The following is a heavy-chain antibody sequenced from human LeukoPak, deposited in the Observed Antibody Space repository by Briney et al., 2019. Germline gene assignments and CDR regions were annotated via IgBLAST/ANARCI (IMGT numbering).Heavy chain of an antibody. CDR1: GGSISSSTNW. J-gene: IGHJ5*02. V-gene: IGHV4-4*02. Sequence: SETLSLTCAVSGGSISSSTNWWSWVRQPPGKGLEWIGEIYHSGGTNYNPSLKSRITISVDKSQNQFSLKLSSVTAADTAVYYCASHYHILDWFDPWGQGTLVTVSS. CDR3: ASHYHILDWFDP. CDR2: IYHSGGT. D-gene: IGHD3-9*01.